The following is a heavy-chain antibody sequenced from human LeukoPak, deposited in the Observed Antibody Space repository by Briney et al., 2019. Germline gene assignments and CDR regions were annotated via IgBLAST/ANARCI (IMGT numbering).Heavy chain of an antibody. D-gene: IGHD4-23*01. CDR1: GGSTSSYY. V-gene: IGHV4-59*01. J-gene: IGHJ3*02. Sequence: SETLSLTCTVSGGSTSSYYWSWIRQPPGKGLEWIGYFYYSGSTNYHPSLKTRVTISVDTSTNQFSRKLSSGTAAATPLYYGARPSEAGSMTTVVMDAFDMGSEGTMVTVP. CDR2: FYYSGST. CDR3: ARPSEAGSMTTVVMDAFDM.